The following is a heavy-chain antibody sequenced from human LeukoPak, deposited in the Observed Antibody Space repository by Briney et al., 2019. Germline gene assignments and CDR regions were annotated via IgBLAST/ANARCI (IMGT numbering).Heavy chain of an antibody. D-gene: IGHD6-19*01. V-gene: IGHV3-7*01. J-gene: IGHJ4*02. CDR3: ARSLRVAVAASY. CDR2: IKQDGTEK. CDR1: GFTFSSYW. Sequence: GGSLRLSCAASGFTFSSYWMSWVRQAPGKGLEWVANIKQDGTEKYYVDSLKGRFTISRDNAKNSLYLQMNSLTAEDTAIYYCARSLRVAVAASYWGQGTLVTVSS.